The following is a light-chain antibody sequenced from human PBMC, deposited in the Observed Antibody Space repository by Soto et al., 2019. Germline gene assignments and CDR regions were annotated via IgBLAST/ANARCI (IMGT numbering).Light chain of an antibody. CDR1: QNVKNNY. V-gene: IGKV3-20*01. CDR3: QQYGSSPGT. J-gene: IGKJ2*01. CDR2: GAS. Sequence: DIVLTQSPGTLSLSPGERATLSCRASQNVKNNYLAWYQQKPGQAPRLLIRGASSRAAGVPDRFSGSGSGTAFTLTLSRREPEDFAVYYCQQYGSSPGTFGQGTKLEIK.